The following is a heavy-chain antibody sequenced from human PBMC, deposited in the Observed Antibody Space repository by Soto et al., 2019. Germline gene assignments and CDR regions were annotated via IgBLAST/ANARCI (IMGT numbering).Heavy chain of an antibody. V-gene: IGHV3-30*18. CDR2: ISYDGSNK. D-gene: IGHD3-9*01. CDR1: GFTFSSYG. Sequence: PGGSLRLSCAASGFTFSSYGMHWVRQAPGKGLEWVAAISYDGSNKYYADSVKGRFTISRDNSKNTLYLQMNSLRAEDTAVYYCAKVFSWYYDILTGYYTIPPYYYYGMDVWGQGTTVTVSS. J-gene: IGHJ6*02. CDR3: AKVFSWYYDILTGYYTIPPYYYYGMDV.